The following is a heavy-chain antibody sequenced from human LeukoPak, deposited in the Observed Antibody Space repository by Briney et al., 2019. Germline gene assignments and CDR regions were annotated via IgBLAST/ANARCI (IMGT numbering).Heavy chain of an antibody. J-gene: IGHJ6*03. Sequence: GASVKVSCKASGYTFTSYGISWVRQAPGQGLEWMGWISAYNGNTNYAQKLQGRVTMTTDTSTSTAYMELRSLRSDDTAVYYCARSRPPIRSGSYPSYYYYYMDVWGKGTTVTVSS. CDR1: GYTFTSYG. CDR3: ARSRPPIRSGSYPSYYYYYMDV. CDR2: ISAYNGNT. D-gene: IGHD1-26*01. V-gene: IGHV1-18*01.